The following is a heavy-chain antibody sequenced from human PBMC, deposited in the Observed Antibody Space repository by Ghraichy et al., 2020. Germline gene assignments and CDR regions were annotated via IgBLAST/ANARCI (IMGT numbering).Heavy chain of an antibody. CDR3: ASLWPSGL. Sequence: GGSLRLPCAASGFTFSSYGLNWVRQAPGKGLEWVSYITSSSRTIYYADSVKGRFTISRDNAKNSLYLQMNSLRPEDTAVYYCASLWPSGLWGQGTLVTVSS. J-gene: IGHJ4*02. CDR1: GFTFSSYG. V-gene: IGHV3-48*01. D-gene: IGHD2/OR15-2a*01. CDR2: ITSSSRTI.